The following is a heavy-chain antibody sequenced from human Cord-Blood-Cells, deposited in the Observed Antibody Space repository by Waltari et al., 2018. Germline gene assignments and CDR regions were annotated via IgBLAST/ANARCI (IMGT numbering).Heavy chain of an antibody. V-gene: IGHV2-5*02. CDR3: AHRTGEAAGGRGSNWFDP. Sequence: QITLKESGPTLVKPTQTLTLTCTFSGFSLSTSGVGVGWIRQPPGKALEWLALIYWDDDKRYSPSLKSRLTITKDTSKNQVVLTMTNMDPVDTATYYCAHRTGEAAGGRGSNWFDPWGQGTLVTVSS. CDR2: IYWDDDK. CDR1: GFSLSTSGVG. J-gene: IGHJ5*02. D-gene: IGHD1-1*01.